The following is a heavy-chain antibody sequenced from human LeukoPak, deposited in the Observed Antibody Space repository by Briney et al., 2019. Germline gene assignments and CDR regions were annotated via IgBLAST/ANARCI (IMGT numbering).Heavy chain of an antibody. CDR2: IYPGDSDT. J-gene: IGHJ5*02. CDR3: ARRGIAAAGTNWFDP. D-gene: IGHD6-13*01. V-gene: IGHV5-51*03. Sequence: PGESLKISCKGSGYSFTSYWIGWVRQMPGKGLEWMGIIYPGDSDTRYSPSFQGRVTISADKSISTAYLQWSSLKASDTAMYYCARRGIAAAGTNWFDPWGQGTLVTVSS. CDR1: GYSFTSYW.